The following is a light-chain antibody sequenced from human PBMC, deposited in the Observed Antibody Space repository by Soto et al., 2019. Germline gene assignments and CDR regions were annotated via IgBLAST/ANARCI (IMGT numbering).Light chain of an antibody. Sequence: EIVLTQSRCTLSLSPGERATLSCRASQSVSSSYLAWYQQKPGQAPRLLMYGESSRATGIPDRFTGSGSGTDFTLTISRLEPEDFAVYYCQQYGSSTLTFGGGTKVEI. CDR3: QQYGSSTLT. CDR2: GES. CDR1: QSVSSSY. V-gene: IGKV3-20*01. J-gene: IGKJ4*01.